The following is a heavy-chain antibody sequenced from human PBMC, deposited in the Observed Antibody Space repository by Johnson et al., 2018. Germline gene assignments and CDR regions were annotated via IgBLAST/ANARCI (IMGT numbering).Heavy chain of an antibody. D-gene: IGHD6-19*01. CDR1: GFSFSTCW. CDR3: ARHGVKFVAGALDR. Sequence: VQLVESGGGVVQPGRSLRLSCAASGFSFSTCWMTWVRQAPGKGLEWVANIGQDGTVKNYVDSVKGRLTISRDNAKTSLYLQMDSLRLDDTGVYYCARHGVKFVAGALDRWGQGTMVTVSS. CDR2: IGQDGTVK. J-gene: IGHJ3*01. V-gene: IGHV3-7*01.